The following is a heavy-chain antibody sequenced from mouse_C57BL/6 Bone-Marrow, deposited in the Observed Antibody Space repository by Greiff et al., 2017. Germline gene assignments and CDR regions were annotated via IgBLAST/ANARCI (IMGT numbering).Heavy chain of an antibody. CDR3: ARYPPQLGRGYFDV. D-gene: IGHD4-1*02. CDR2: IRNKANGYTT. V-gene: IGHV7-3*01. Sequence: EVKLMESGGGLVQPGGSLSLSCAASGFTFTDYYMSWVRQPPGKALEWLGFIRNKANGYTTEYSASVKGRFTISRDNSQSILYLQMNALRAEDSATYYGARYPPQLGRGYFDVWGTGTTVTVSS. J-gene: IGHJ1*03. CDR1: GFTFTDYY.